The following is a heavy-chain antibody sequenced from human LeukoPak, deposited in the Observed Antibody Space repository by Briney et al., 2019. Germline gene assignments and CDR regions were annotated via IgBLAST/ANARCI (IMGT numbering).Heavy chain of an antibody. CDR3: AKDRRFYSSGCEFDY. CDR2: IRYDGSNK. D-gene: IGHD6-19*01. Sequence: PGGSLRLSCAASGFTFSSYGMHWVRQAPGKGLEWVAFIRYDGSNKYYADSVKGRFTISRDNSKNTLYLQMNSLRAEDTAVYYCAKDRRFYSSGCEFDYWGQGTLVTDSS. CDR1: GFTFSSYG. V-gene: IGHV3-30*02. J-gene: IGHJ4*02.